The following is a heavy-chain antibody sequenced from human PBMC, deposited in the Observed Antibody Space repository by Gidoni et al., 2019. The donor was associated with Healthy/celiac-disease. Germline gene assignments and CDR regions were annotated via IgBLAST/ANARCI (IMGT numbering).Heavy chain of an antibody. CDR3: ARGPYYDILTGPYYMDV. J-gene: IGHJ6*03. V-gene: IGHV1-69*01. CDR2: IIPIFGTA. Sequence: QVQLVQSGAEVKKPGSSVKVSCKASGGTFSSYAISWVRQAPGQGPEWMGGIIPIFGTANYAQKFQGRVTITADESTSTAYMELSSLRSEDTAVYYCARGPYYDILTGPYYMDVWGKGTTVTVSS. D-gene: IGHD3-9*01. CDR1: GGTFSSYA.